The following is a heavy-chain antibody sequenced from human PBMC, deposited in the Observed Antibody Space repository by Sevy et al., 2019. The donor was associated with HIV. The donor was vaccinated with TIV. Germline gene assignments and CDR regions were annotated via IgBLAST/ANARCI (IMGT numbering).Heavy chain of an antibody. Sequence: GGSLRLSCAASGFTVSSNYMSWVRQAPGKGLEWVSVIYSGGSTYYAVSVKGRFTISRNNSKNTPYLQMNSLMAEDTAVYYCARLYCSSTSCYYFDYWGQGTLVTVSS. CDR3: ARLYCSSTSCYYFDY. J-gene: IGHJ4*02. D-gene: IGHD2-2*01. CDR1: GFTVSSNY. V-gene: IGHV3-66*02. CDR2: IYSGGST.